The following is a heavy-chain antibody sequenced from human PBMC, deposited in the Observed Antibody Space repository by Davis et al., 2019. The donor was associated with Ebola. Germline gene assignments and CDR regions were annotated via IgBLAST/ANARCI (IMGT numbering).Heavy chain of an antibody. J-gene: IGHJ4*02. CDR3: AKVAGTGWNYFDY. CDR1: GFTFSSYG. Sequence: GGSLRLSCAASGFTFSSYGMHWVRQAPGKGLEWVAVISYDGSNKYYADSVKGRFTISRDNSKNTLYLQMDTLRAEDTALYYCAKVAGTGWNYFDYWGQGILVTVSS. V-gene: IGHV3-30*18. D-gene: IGHD6-19*01. CDR2: ISYDGSNK.